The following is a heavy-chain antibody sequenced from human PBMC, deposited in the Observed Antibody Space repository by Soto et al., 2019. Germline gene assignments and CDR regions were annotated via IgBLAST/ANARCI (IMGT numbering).Heavy chain of an antibody. CDR1: GFTFSSYA. J-gene: IGHJ6*02. Sequence: EVQLLESGGGLVQPGGSLRLSCAASGFTFSSYAMSWVRQAPGKGLEWVSAISGSGRSTYYADSVKGRFTISRDNSKNTLYLQMNSLRAEDTAVYYCANLQTTVTYNIYYYYGMDVWGQGTTVTVSS. CDR3: ANLQTTVTYNIYYYYGMDV. CDR2: ISGSGRST. D-gene: IGHD4-17*01. V-gene: IGHV3-23*01.